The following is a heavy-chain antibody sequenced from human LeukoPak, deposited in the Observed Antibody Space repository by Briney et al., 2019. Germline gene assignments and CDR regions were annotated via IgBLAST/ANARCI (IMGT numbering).Heavy chain of an antibody. Sequence: ASVKVSCKASGYSFTNYGISWVRQAPGQGLEWMGWISGYNDDTNSAQKFKGRVTMTTDTSTSTTYMELRSLRSDDTAVYYCASNTSFCGHDYWGQGTLVIVSS. CDR2: ISGYNDDT. CDR1: GYSFTNYG. J-gene: IGHJ4*02. V-gene: IGHV1-18*01. CDR3: ASNTSFCGHDY. D-gene: IGHD3-16*02.